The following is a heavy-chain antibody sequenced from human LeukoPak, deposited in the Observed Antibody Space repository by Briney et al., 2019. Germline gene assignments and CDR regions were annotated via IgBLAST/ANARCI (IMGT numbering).Heavy chain of an antibody. CDR2: ISGSGGST. V-gene: IGHV3-23*01. CDR3: ANFEQWLVR. J-gene: IGHJ4*02. D-gene: IGHD6-19*01. CDR1: GITFSSYA. Sequence: GGSLRLSCAASGITFSSYAMSWVRQAPGKGLEVSAISGSGGSTYYADSVKGRFTISRDNSKNTLYLQMNSLRAEDTAVYYCANFEQWLVRWGQGTLVTVSS.